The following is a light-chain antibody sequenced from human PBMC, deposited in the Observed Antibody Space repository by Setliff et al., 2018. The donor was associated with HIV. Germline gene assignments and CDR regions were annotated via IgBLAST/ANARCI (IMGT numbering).Light chain of an antibody. Sequence: QSALTQPRSVSGSPGQSVTISCTGTSSDVGAYNYVSWYQQHPGKAPKLMICDVSKRPSGVPDRFSASKSGNTAPLTISGLQAEDEADYYCCSYAGSYNWVFGGGTKVTVL. CDR1: SSDVGAYNY. CDR2: DVS. V-gene: IGLV2-11*01. CDR3: CSYAGSYNWV. J-gene: IGLJ3*02.